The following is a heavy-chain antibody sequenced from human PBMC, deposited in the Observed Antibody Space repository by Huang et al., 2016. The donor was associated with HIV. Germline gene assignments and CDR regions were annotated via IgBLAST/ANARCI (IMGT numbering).Heavy chain of an antibody. V-gene: IGHV3-9*01. J-gene: IGHJ6*02. CDR1: GFTFDDYA. CDR3: AKDLRGNYYYGMDV. Sequence: EVQLVESGGGLVQPGRSLSLSCAASGFTFDDYAMHWVRQAPGKGLEGFSGISWNRCSIGYADSVKGRFTISRDNAKNSLYLQMNSLRAEDTALYYCAKDLRGNYYYGMDVWGQGTTVTVSS. CDR2: ISWNRCSI.